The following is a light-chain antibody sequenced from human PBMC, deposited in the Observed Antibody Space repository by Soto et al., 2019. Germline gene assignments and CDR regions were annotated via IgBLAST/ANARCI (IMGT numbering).Light chain of an antibody. CDR3: CSYAGSSTYVI. CDR1: SSDVGSYNL. J-gene: IGLJ2*01. CDR2: EVN. V-gene: IGLV2-23*02. Sequence: QSALTQPASVSGSPGQSITISCTGTSSDVGSYNLVSWCQQHPGKAPKFMIYEVNKRPSGVSNRFSGSKSGNTASLTISGLQAEDEADYYCCSYAGSSTYVIFGGGTKLTVL.